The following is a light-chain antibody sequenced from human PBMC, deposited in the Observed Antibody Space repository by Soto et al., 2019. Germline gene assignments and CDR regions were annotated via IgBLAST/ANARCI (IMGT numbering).Light chain of an antibody. Sequence: EIVLTQSPGTLSLSPGERATLSCRAGQSVSNSYLAWYQQKPGQAPRLLIYGASSRATGIPDRFSGSASGTDFTLTISRLEPEDFAVYYCQQYGSFRTFGQGTKVEIK. CDR3: QQYGSFRT. CDR1: QSVSNSY. J-gene: IGKJ1*01. CDR2: GAS. V-gene: IGKV3-20*01.